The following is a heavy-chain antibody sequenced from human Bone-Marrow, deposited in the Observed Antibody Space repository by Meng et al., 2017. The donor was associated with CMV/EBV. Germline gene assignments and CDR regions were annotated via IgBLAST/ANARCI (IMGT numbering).Heavy chain of an antibody. V-gene: IGHV6-1*01. CDR3: ARAPVAAPGGFFDY. J-gene: IGHJ4*02. CDR1: GDSVSSNSAA. D-gene: IGHD6-19*01. CDR2: TYYRSKWYN. Sequence: LRLSCAISGDSVSSNSAAWNWIRQSPSRGLEWLGRTYYRSKWYNDYAVSVKSRITINPDTSKNQFSLQLNSVTPEDTAVYYCARAPVAAPGGFFDYWGQGTLVTVSS.